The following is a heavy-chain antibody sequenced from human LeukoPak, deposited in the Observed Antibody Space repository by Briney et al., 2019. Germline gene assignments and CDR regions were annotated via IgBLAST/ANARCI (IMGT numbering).Heavy chain of an antibody. CDR2: ISWNSGSI. V-gene: IGHV3-9*03. CDR1: GFTFDDYA. Sequence: GGSLRLSCAASGFTFDDYAMHWVRQAPGKGLEWVSGISWNSGSIGYADSVKGRFAISRDNAENSLYLQMNSLRADDMALYYCAKGDGYTLRGAFDYWGQRSLVTVSS. J-gene: IGHJ4*02. D-gene: IGHD5-24*01. CDR3: AKGDGYTLRGAFDY.